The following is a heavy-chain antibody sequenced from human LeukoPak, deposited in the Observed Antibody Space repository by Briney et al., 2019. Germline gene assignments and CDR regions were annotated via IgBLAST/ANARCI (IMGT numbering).Heavy chain of an antibody. V-gene: IGHV3-30*04. CDR2: TSYDGSHI. Sequence: GGSLRLSCAAPGFTFSSYAMHWVRQAPGKGLEWVAVTSYDGSHIYYPDSVKGRFTISRDNPKNTLYLQMNSLGPEDTALYYCARGRDYCSDYWGQGTLVTVSS. CDR3: ARGRDYCSDY. J-gene: IGHJ4*02. D-gene: IGHD2-15*01. CDR1: GFTFSSYA.